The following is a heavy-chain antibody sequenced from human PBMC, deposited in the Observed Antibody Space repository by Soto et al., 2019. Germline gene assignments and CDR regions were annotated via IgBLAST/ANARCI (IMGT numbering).Heavy chain of an antibody. J-gene: IGHJ6*03. CDR2: ISGSGDNT. V-gene: IGHV3-23*01. D-gene: IGHD3-3*01. Sequence: EVQLLESGGGLVQPGGSLRLSCAASGFTFXSYALNWVRQAPGKGLEWVSVISGSGDNTYYADSVKGRFTISRDNSKNTLYLQMNSLRAEDTAVYYCAKDLGTDDFWSAYYTYYYMDVWGKGTTVTVSS. CDR3: AKDLGTDDFWSAYYTYYYMDV. CDR1: GFTFXSYA.